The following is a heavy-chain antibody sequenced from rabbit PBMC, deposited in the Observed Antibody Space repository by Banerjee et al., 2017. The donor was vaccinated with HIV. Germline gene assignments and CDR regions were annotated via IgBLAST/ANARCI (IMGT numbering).Heavy chain of an antibody. CDR3: VRGLDL. CDR2: IGTGTGNT. V-gene: IGHV1S40*01. CDR1: GFSFSSSYY. Sequence: QSLEESGGDLVKPGASLTLTCTASGFSFSSSYYMCWVRQAPGKGLEWIGCIGTGTGNTYYASWANGRFTISKTSSTTVTLHMTSPTAADTATYFCVRGLDLWGQGTLVTVS. J-gene: IGHJ3*01.